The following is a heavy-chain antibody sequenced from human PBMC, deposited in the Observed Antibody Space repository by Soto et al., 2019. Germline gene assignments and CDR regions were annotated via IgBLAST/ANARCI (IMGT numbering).Heavy chain of an antibody. CDR1: GFTFSSYG. CDR2: ISYDGSNK. CDR3: AKDQYSSGWYVGAFDI. D-gene: IGHD6-19*01. J-gene: IGHJ3*02. V-gene: IGHV3-30*18. Sequence: QVQLVESGGGVVQPGRSLRLSCAASGFTFSSYGMHWVRQAPGKGLEWVAVISYDGSNKYYADSVKGRFTISRDNSKITLYLQMNSLRAEDTAVYYCAKDQYSSGWYVGAFDIWGQGTMVTVSS.